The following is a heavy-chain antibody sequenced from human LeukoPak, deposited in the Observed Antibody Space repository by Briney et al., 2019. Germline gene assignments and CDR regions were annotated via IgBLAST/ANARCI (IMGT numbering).Heavy chain of an antibody. CDR3: ARLNQGNAFDM. J-gene: IGHJ3*02. CDR2: IHPGDSDT. CDR1: GYSFTNNW. Sequence: GESLKISCQGSGYSFTNNWIGWVRQMPGKGLEWMGIIHPGDSDTRYSPSFQGQVTISADKSVGTAYLQWSSLKASDTAIYYCARLNQGNAFDMWGQGTMVTVSS. V-gene: IGHV5-51*01. D-gene: IGHD1-14*01.